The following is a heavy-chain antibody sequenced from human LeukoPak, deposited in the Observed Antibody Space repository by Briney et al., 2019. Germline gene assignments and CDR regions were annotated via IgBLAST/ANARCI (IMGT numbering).Heavy chain of an antibody. CDR2: ISSSSSYI. CDR1: GFTFSSYR. Sequence: AGGSLRLSCAASGFTFSSYRMNWVRQAPGKGLEWVSSISSSSSYIYYADSVKGRFTISRDNAKNSLYLQMNSLRAEDTAVYYCARSPESPLGAFDIWGQGTMVTVSS. D-gene: IGHD1-14*01. V-gene: IGHV3-21*01. J-gene: IGHJ3*02. CDR3: ARSPESPLGAFDI.